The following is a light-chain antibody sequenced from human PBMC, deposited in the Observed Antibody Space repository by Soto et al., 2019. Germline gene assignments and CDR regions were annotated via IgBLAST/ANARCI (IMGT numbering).Light chain of an antibody. J-gene: IGKJ1*01. CDR3: QQCIKWPWT. V-gene: IGKV3-15*01. CDR1: QSVNSN. Sequence: EIVMTQSPATLSVSPGERATLSCRASQSVNSNLAWYQQKPGQAPRLLIYGASSRATGIPARFSGSGSGTEFTLTISSLQSEDFAVYYCQQCIKWPWTFGQGTKVEIK. CDR2: GAS.